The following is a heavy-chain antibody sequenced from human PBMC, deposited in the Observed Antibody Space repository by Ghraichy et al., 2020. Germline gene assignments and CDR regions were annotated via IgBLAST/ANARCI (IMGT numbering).Heavy chain of an antibody. CDR2: INAGNGNT. V-gene: IGHV1-3*01. D-gene: IGHD6-13*01. Sequence: ASVKVSCKASGYTFTSYAMHWVRQGPGQRLEWMGWINAGNGNTKYSQKFQGRVTITRDTSASTAYMELSSLRSEDTAVYYCARGYSSSWSPNMDVWGKGTTVTVSS. J-gene: IGHJ6*03. CDR1: GYTFTSYA. CDR3: ARGYSSSWSPNMDV.